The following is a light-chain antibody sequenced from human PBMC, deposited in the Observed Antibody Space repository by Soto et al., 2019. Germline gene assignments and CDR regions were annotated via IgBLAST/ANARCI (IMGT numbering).Light chain of an antibody. Sequence: QSALTQPASVSASPGQSITISCTGTSSDVGGYNYVSWYQQHPGKAPKLIIYEVNNWPSGVSNRFSGSKSGNTASLTISGLQPEDEADYYCTSYTSRNTYFFGSGTKLTVL. V-gene: IGLV2-14*01. CDR2: EVN. CDR1: SSDVGGYNY. J-gene: IGLJ1*01. CDR3: TSYTSRNTYF.